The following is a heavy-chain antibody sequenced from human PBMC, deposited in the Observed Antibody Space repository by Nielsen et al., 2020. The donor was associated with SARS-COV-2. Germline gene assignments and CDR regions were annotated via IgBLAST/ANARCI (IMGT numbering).Heavy chain of an antibody. Sequence: ASVKVSCKASGYTFTSYGISWVRQAPGQGLEWMGWISAYNGNTNYAQKLQGRVTMTTDTSTSTAYMELRSLRSDDTAVYYCARTTYYYDSSGLASFDYWGQGTLVIVSS. V-gene: IGHV1-18*01. CDR3: ARTTYYYDSSGLASFDY. J-gene: IGHJ4*02. CDR2: ISAYNGNT. D-gene: IGHD3-22*01. CDR1: GYTFTSYG.